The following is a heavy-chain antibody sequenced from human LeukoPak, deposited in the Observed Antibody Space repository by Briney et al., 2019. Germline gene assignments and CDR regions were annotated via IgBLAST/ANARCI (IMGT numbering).Heavy chain of an antibody. Sequence: RGSLRLSCAASGFVFSSYAMSWVRQTPARGLEWVSSLRGDGETFYADSVKGRFTISRDNSKNTLYLQMNSLRAEDTAVYYCAGTRWLFDYWGQGTLVTVSS. CDR2: LRGDGET. CDR3: AGTRWLFDY. V-gene: IGHV3-23*01. CDR1: GFVFSSYA. J-gene: IGHJ4*02. D-gene: IGHD5-12*01.